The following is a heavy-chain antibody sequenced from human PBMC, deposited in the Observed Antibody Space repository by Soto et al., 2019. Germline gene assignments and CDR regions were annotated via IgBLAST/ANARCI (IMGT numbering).Heavy chain of an antibody. Sequence: GGSLRLSCAASGFTFSTFEMNWVRQAPGKGLEWVSKIGSSGSSIWYADSVKGRFTISRDNAKNSLYLQMNSLRGDDTAVYYCARATYTSSYHFDSWGQGTLVTVSS. CDR2: IGSSGSSI. V-gene: IGHV3-48*03. D-gene: IGHD6-6*01. CDR1: GFTFSTFE. J-gene: IGHJ4*02. CDR3: ARATYTSSYHFDS.